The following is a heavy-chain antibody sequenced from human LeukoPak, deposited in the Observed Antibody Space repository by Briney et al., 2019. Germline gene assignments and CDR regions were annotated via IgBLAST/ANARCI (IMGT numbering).Heavy chain of an antibody. V-gene: IGHV1-69*05. Sequence: SVKVSCKASGGTFSSYAISWVRQAPGQGLEWMGRIIPIFGTANYAQKFQGRVTITTDESTSTAYMELSSLRSEDTAVYYCASIGYSYGARFVYWGQGTLVTVSS. CDR2: IIPIFGTA. J-gene: IGHJ4*02. D-gene: IGHD5-18*01. CDR3: ASIGYSYGARFVY. CDR1: GGTFSSYA.